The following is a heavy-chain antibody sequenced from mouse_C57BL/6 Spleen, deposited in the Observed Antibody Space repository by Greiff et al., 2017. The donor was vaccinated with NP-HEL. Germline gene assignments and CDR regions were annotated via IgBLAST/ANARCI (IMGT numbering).Heavy chain of an antibody. Sequence: DVQLVESGGGLVKPGGSLKLSCAASGFTFSDYGMHWVRQAPEQGLEWVAYISSGSSTIYYADTVQGRFTISRDNAKNTLFLQMTGLRSEDTAMYYCARGPIAYWGQGTLVTVSA. J-gene: IGHJ3*01. CDR1: GFTFSDYG. CDR3: ARGPIAY. CDR2: ISSGSSTI. V-gene: IGHV5-17*01.